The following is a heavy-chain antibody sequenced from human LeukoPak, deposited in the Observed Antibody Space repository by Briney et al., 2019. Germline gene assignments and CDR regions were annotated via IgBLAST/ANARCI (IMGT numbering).Heavy chain of an antibody. Sequence: GGSLRLSCAASGFTFSSYAMAWVRQAPAKGLEWVSGITASAHIKYYADSVKGRVIISRDNSKSALYLQMNSLRAEDTAIYYCARDSLPMAVTGPFDHWGQGALVTVSS. CDR1: GFTFSSYA. CDR2: ITASAHIK. V-gene: IGHV3-23*01. D-gene: IGHD6-19*01. CDR3: ARDSLPMAVTGPFDH. J-gene: IGHJ4*02.